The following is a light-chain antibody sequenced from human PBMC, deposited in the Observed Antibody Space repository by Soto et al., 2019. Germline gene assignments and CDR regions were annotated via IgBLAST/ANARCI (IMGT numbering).Light chain of an antibody. V-gene: IGKV2-30*01. CDR3: MQGTHWPWT. CDR2: QVS. CDR1: QSLVYSDGNTY. J-gene: IGKJ1*01. Sequence: DVVMTQSALSLPVTLGEPASISCRSSQSLVYSDGNTYLNWFQQRPGQSPRRLIYQVSKRDSGVPDKFSGSESGTDFTLKISKVEADDVGVYYCMQGTHWPWTFGQGTKVEIK.